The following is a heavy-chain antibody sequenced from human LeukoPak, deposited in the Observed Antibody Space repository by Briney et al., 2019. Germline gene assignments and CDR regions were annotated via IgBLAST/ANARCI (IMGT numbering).Heavy chain of an antibody. CDR1: GFTFSRYE. J-gene: IGHJ4*02. CDR3: ASLMEQLAQSGDY. Sequence: GGSLRLSCAASGFTFSRYEMNWVRQAPGKGLEWVSYISSGGRTTYYADSVKGRFTISRDNAKNSLYLQMNSLRAEDTAVYYCASLMEQLAQSGDYWGQGTLVTVSS. V-gene: IGHV3-48*03. CDR2: ISSGGRTT. D-gene: IGHD6-13*01.